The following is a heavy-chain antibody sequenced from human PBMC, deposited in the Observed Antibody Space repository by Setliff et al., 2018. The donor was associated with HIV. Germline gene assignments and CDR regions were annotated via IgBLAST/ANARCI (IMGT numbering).Heavy chain of an antibody. V-gene: IGHV4-34*01. CDR3: ARGSKLVWGRWFDP. D-gene: IGHD6-6*01. J-gene: IGHJ5*02. CDR1: GGSFSDYH. CDR2: VYDSGST. Sequence: KASETLSLTCAVYGGSFSDYHWSWIRQAPRKRLEWIGEVYDSGSTNYNPSLKSRVTVTVDTSKNQFSLRLNSVTAAETAVYYCARGSKLVWGRWFDPWGQGTLVTVSS.